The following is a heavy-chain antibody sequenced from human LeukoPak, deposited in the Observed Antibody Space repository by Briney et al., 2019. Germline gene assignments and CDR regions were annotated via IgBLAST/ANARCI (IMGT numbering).Heavy chain of an antibody. J-gene: IGHJ4*02. D-gene: IGHD1-26*01. Sequence: GGSLRLSCAASGFTFSGYRMNWVRQAPGKGLAWVSYITSSSSAIYYADSVKGRFTISRDNAKNSLYLQMNSLRAEDTAVYYCARVRGSYHFDYWGQGTLVTVSS. CDR1: GFTFSGYR. V-gene: IGHV3-48*01. CDR3: ARVRGSYHFDY. CDR2: ITSSSSAI.